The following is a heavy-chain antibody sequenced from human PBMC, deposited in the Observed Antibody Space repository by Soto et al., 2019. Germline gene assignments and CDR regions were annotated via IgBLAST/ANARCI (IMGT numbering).Heavy chain of an antibody. D-gene: IGHD5-18*01. J-gene: IGHJ2*01. V-gene: IGHV1-8*01. CDR2: MNPNSGNT. CDR3: ARVANARIQLWLDPYHWYFDL. CDR1: GYTFPSYD. Sequence: ASVKVSCKASGYTFPSYDINWVRQATGQGLEWMGWMNPNSGNTGYAQKFQGRVTMTRNTSISTAYMELSSLRSEDTAVYYCARVANARIQLWLDPYHWYFDLWGRGTLVTVSS.